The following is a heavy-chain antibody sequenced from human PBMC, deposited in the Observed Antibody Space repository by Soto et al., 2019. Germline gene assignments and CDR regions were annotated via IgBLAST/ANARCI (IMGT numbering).Heavy chain of an antibody. J-gene: IGHJ4*02. CDR3: AAGDSSDTGDH. V-gene: IGHV1-69*13. CDR2: TTAILGTR. D-gene: IGHD5-18*01. CDR1: GDTLSHYG. Sequence: ASVKVSCKASGDTLSHYGVSWVRQVPGKGLEWMGGTTAILGTRDYAQKFQGRMTITSDESTTTSYMELNSLTSDDTAVYYCAAGDSSDTGDHWGQGXLVTVYS.